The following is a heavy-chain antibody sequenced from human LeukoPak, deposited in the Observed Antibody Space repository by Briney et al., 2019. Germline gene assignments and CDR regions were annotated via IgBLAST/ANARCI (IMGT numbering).Heavy chain of an antibody. Sequence: SETLSLTCTVSGGSISSGGYYWGWIRQPPGKGLEWIGHINYSGFTYYSPSLKSQVTLSVDTSKNQVSLKLGSVTAADTATYYCARHRNGFFYYYYMDVWGEGTTVTVSS. D-gene: IGHD3-3*01. J-gene: IGHJ6*03. CDR3: ARHRNGFFYYYYMDV. CDR2: INYSGFT. V-gene: IGHV4-39*01. CDR1: GGSISSGGYY.